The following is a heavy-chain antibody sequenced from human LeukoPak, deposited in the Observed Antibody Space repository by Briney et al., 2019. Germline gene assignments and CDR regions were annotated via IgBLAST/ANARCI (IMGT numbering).Heavy chain of an antibody. CDR2: IYPGDSDT. Sequence: PGASLQISCKGSGYTFTSYWIGWVRQLPGKGLEWMGSIYPGDSDTRYSPSFQGQVTIPAERSISTAYLQWSSLQAPDTAMHYCARPRTLVRGTIGYYFDYWGQGTLVTVSS. V-gene: IGHV5-51*01. CDR3: ARPRTLVRGTIGYYFDY. CDR1: GYTFTSYW. D-gene: IGHD3-10*01. J-gene: IGHJ4*02.